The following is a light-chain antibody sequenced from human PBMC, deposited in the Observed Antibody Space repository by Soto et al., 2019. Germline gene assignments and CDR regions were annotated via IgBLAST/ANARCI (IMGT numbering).Light chain of an antibody. CDR3: QESYSGT. CDR1: QSISSY. CDR2: TAS. J-gene: IGKJ1*01. V-gene: IGKV1-39*01. Sequence: DIQMTQSPSSLSASVGDRVTIACRASQSISSYLNWYQQKPGKAPKLLIYTASSLQSGAPSRFSGSGSGTDFTLTISSLQPEDSATYYCQESYSGTFGQGTKVEIK.